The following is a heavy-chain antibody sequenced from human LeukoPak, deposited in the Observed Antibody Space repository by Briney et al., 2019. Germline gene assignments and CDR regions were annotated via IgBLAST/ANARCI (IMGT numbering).Heavy chain of an antibody. V-gene: IGHV1-69*06. CDR3: ARTRSSSSSWYGQFDY. CDR1: GGTFSSYA. CDR2: IIPIFGTA. Sequence: GALVKVSCKASGGTFSSYAISRVRQAPGQGLEWMGGIIPIFGTANYAQKFQGRVTITADKSTSTAYMELSSLRSEDTAVYYCARTRSSSSSWYGQFDYWGQGTLVTVSS. J-gene: IGHJ4*02. D-gene: IGHD6-13*01.